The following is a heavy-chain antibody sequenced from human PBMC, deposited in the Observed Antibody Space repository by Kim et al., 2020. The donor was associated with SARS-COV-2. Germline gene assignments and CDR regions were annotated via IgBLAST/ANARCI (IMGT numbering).Heavy chain of an antibody. CDR2: IIPIFGTA. CDR1: GGTFSSYA. V-gene: IGHV1-69*13. D-gene: IGHD4-17*01. CDR3: ARGDYGGNAYFDY. J-gene: IGHJ4*02. Sequence: SVKVSCKASGGTFSSYAISWVRQAPGQGLEWMGGIIPIFGTANYAQKFQGRVTITADESTSTAYMELSSLRSEDTAVYYCARGDYGGNAYFDYWGQGTLVTVSS.